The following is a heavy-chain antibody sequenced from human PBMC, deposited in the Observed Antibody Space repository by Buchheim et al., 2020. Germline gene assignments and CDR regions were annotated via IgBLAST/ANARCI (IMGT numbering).Heavy chain of an antibody. Sequence: QVQLQESGPGLVKPSQTLSLTCTVSGGSITSDDYYWSWIRQAPGKGLEWIGYIYYSGSTSYNPSLKSRVTISVDTSKNQFSLDRICVTAADTAVYDCARERWGRGGVYWGQGTL. CDR2: IYYSGST. V-gene: IGHV4-30-4*01. CDR3: ARERWGRGGVY. J-gene: IGHJ4*02. D-gene: IGHD3-16*01. CDR1: GGSITSDDYY.